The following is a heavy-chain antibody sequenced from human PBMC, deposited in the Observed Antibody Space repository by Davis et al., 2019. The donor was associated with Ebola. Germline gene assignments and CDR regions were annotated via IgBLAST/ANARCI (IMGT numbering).Heavy chain of an antibody. CDR1: GGSFSGYY. V-gene: IGHV4-34*01. J-gene: IGHJ4*02. CDR2: IYYSGST. CDR3: VHEMATTNHY. D-gene: IGHD5-24*01. Sequence: SETLSLTCAVYGGSFSGYYWSWIRQPPGKGLEWTGYIYYSGSTYYNPSLKSRVTISVDTSKNQFSLKLSSVTAADTAVYYCVHEMATTNHYWGQGTLVTVSS.